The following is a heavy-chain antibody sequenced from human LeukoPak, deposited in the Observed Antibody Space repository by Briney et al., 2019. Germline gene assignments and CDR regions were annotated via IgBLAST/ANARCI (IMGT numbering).Heavy chain of an antibody. CDR2: INSDGSST. CDR3: ARDPPPGEDYDQYFQH. J-gene: IGHJ1*01. V-gene: IGHV3-74*01. CDR1: GFTFSSYW. D-gene: IGHD3-16*01. Sequence: GGSLRLSCAASGFTFSSYWMHWVRQAPGKGLVWVSRINSDGSSTSYADSVKGRFTISRDNAKNTLYLQMNGLRAEDTAVYYCARDPPPGEDYDQYFQHWGQGTLVTVSS.